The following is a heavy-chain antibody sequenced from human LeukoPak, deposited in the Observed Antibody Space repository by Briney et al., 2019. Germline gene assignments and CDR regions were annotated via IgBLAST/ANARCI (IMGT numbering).Heavy chain of an antibody. Sequence: GGSLRLSCAASGFIFSDYYMSWIRQAPGKGLEWVSFISSSGSPISYADSVKGRFSISRDNAKKSLYLQMNSLRAEDTAMYHCAREDSGYHDAFDIWGQGTMVTVSS. CDR3: AREDSGYHDAFDI. CDR2: ISSSGSPI. CDR1: GFIFSDYY. V-gene: IGHV3-11*01. J-gene: IGHJ3*02. D-gene: IGHD6-25*01.